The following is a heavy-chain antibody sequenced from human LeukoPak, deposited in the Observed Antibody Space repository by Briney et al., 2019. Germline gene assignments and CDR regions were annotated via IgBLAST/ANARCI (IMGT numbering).Heavy chain of an antibody. J-gene: IGHJ4*02. Sequence: GESLKISCKGSGYRFTNYWIGWVRQMPGKGLEWKGIIYPGDSDTRYSPSFQGQVTISADRSISTAYLQWSSLEASDTAIYYCAREGAASGLDYWGQGTLVTVSS. CDR3: AREGAASGLDY. CDR1: GYRFTNYW. V-gene: IGHV5-51*01. CDR2: IYPGDSDT. D-gene: IGHD6-13*01.